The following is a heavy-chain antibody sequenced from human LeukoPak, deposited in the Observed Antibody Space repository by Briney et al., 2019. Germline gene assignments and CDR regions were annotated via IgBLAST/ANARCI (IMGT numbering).Heavy chain of an antibody. D-gene: IGHD2-15*01. CDR1: GFTFSSYS. CDR3: ARVRLVVVAMDAFDI. Sequence: PGGSLRLSCAASGFTFSSYSMNWVRQAPGKGLEWVSSICSSSSYIYYADSVKGRFTISRDNAKNSLYLQMNSLRAEDTAVYYCARVRLVVVAMDAFDIWGQGTMVTVSS. V-gene: IGHV3-21*01. CDR2: ICSSSSYI. J-gene: IGHJ3*02.